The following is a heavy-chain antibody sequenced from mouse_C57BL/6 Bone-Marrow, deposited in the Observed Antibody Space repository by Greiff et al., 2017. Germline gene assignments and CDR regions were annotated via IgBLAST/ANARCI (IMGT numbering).Heavy chain of an antibody. CDR1: GYTFTSYW. CDR3: AREAGDGSSYVGY. CDR2: INPSNGGT. Sequence: QVQLQQPGTELVKPGASVKLSCKASGYTFTSYWMHWVKQRPGQGLEWIGNINPSNGGTNYNEKFKSKATLTVDQSSSTAYMQLRSLTSEDSAVYYCAREAGDGSSYVGYWGQGTTVTVSA. D-gene: IGHD1-1*01. V-gene: IGHV1-53*01. J-gene: IGHJ2*01.